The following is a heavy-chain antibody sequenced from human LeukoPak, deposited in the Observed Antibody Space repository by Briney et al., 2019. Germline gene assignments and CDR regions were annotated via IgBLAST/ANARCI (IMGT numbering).Heavy chain of an antibody. CDR1: GFTFSDHY. Sequence: GGSLRLSCAASGFTFSDHYMDWVRQAPGKGLEWVGRTRNKANSYTTEYSASVKGRFTISRDDSKNSLYLQMNSLKTEDTAVYYCARAGYGDYFDYWGQGTLVTVSS. D-gene: IGHD4-17*01. CDR2: TRNKANSYTT. V-gene: IGHV3-72*01. J-gene: IGHJ4*02. CDR3: ARAGYGDYFDY.